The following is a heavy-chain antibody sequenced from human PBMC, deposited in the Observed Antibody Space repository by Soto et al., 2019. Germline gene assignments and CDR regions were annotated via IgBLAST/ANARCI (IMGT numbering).Heavy chain of an antibody. J-gene: IGHJ4*02. D-gene: IGHD5-12*01. Sequence: TLSLTCAVYGGSFSGYYWSWIRQPPGKGLEWIGEINHSGSTNYNPSLKSRVTISVDTCKNQFSLKLSSVTAADTAVYYCARGDVVRWLASYYFDYWGQGTLVTVSS. V-gene: IGHV4-34*01. CDR1: GGSFSGYY. CDR3: ARGDVVRWLASYYFDY. CDR2: INHSGST.